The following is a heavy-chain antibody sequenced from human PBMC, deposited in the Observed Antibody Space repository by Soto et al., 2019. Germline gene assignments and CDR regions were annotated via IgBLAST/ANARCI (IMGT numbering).Heavy chain of an antibody. Sequence: GGSLRLSCAASGFTFSSYAMSWVRQAPGNGLEWVSAISGSGGSTYYADSVKGRFTISRDNSKNTLYLQMNSLRAEDTAVYYCANDRDDYSWYYYYGMDVWGQGTTVTVSS. CDR2: ISGSGGST. J-gene: IGHJ6*02. CDR1: GFTFSSYA. CDR3: ANDRDDYSWYYYYGMDV. V-gene: IGHV3-23*01. D-gene: IGHD2-15*01.